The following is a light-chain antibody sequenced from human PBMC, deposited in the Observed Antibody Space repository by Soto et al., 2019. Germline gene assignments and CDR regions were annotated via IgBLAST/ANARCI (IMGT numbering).Light chain of an antibody. CDR3: SSYTTSSSYV. CDR2: DVT. CDR1: SSDVGGYIY. V-gene: IGLV2-14*01. J-gene: IGLJ1*01. Sequence: ALTQPASVSGSPGQSITISFTGTSSDVGGYIYVSWYQQHPGKAPKLMIYDVTSRPSGVSYRFSGSKSGNTASLTISGLQAEDEADYYCSSYTTSSSYVFGTGTKVTVL.